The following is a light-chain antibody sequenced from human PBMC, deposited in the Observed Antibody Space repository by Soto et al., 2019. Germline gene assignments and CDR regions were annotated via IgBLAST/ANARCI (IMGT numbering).Light chain of an antibody. J-gene: IGKJ1*01. CDR3: QRYNGNSRT. CDR2: QAS. CDR1: QSISNW. Sequence: DFQMTQSPSTLSASVGDTVTITCRASQSISNWLAWYQQKPGEAPKLLIYQASSLASGVPSRFSGSGSGTEFTLTVASLQPDDFATYYCQRYNGNSRTFGQGTKVEIK. V-gene: IGKV1-5*03.